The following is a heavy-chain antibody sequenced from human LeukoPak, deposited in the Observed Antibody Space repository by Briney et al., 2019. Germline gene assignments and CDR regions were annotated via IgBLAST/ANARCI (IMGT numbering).Heavy chain of an antibody. D-gene: IGHD2-8*02. CDR1: GFTFNNYA. CDR2: ISGSGGNT. V-gene: IGHV3-23*01. J-gene: IGHJ4*02. CDR3: ATYRQVLLPFES. Sequence: PGGSLRLSCAASGFTFNNYAMNWVRQAPGKGLEWVSSISGSGGNTYYADSVRGRFTISRDNSKSTLSLQMNSLRAEDTAIYYCATYRQVLLPFESWGQGTLVTVSS.